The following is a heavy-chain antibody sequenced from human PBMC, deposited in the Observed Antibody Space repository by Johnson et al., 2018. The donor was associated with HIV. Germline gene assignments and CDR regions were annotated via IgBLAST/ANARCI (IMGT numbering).Heavy chain of an antibody. J-gene: IGHJ3*02. CDR2: IWYDGSNK. Sequence: VQLVESGGGLVQPGRSLRLSCAASGFTFSSYGMHWVRQAPGKGLEWVAVIWYDGSNKYYADSVKGRLTISIDNSKNTLYLQMNSLRGEDTAVYYCARSKGSIWYGSAFDIWGQGTMVTVSS. CDR1: GFTFSSYG. V-gene: IGHV3-33*01. D-gene: IGHD6-13*01. CDR3: ARSKGSIWYGSAFDI.